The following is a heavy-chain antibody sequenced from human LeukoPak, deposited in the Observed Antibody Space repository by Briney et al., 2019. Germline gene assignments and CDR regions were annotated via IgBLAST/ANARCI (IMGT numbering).Heavy chain of an antibody. D-gene: IGHD3-10*01. V-gene: IGHV3-7*04. Sequence: GGSLRLSCAASGFPFSVNWMRWDRQAPGKGLEWVANIKQDGSAKYYVDSVRGRLTISRDNAKNSLYLQMNSLRADDTAVYYCARDSGLRAFDLWGRGTLVTVSS. CDR1: GFPFSVNW. J-gene: IGHJ2*01. CDR3: ARDSGLRAFDL. CDR2: IKQDGSAK.